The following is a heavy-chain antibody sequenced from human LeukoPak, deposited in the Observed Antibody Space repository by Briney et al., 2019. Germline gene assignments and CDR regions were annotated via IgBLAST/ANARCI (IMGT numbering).Heavy chain of an antibody. CDR3: ARGQVVVTAGAAFDI. D-gene: IGHD2-21*02. V-gene: IGHV3-53*01. Sequence: GGSLRLSCAASGFTVSSNYMSWVRQAPGKGLEWVSVIYSGGSTYYADSVKGRFTISRDNSKNTLYLQMNSQRAEDTAVYYCARGQVVVTAGAAFDIWGQGTMVTVSS. CDR2: IYSGGST. CDR1: GFTVSSNY. J-gene: IGHJ3*02.